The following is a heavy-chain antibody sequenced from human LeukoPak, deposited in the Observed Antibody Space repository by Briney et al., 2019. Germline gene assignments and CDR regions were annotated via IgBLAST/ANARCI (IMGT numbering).Heavy chain of an antibody. CDR3: ARDPSSGWSGYYYCYYMDV. D-gene: IGHD6-19*01. CDR2: MNPNSGNT. CDR1: GYIFTSYD. Sequence: ASVKVSCKASGYIFTSYDINWVRQATGQGLEWMGWMNPNSGNTGYAQKFQGRVTMTRNTSISTAYMELSSLRSEDTAVYYCARDPSSGWSGYYYCYYMDVWGKGTTVTVSS. J-gene: IGHJ6*03. V-gene: IGHV1-8*01.